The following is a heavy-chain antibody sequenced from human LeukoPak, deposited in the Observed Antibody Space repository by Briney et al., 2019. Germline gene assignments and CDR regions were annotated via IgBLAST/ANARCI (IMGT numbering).Heavy chain of an antibody. CDR1: GFTFSSYV. J-gene: IGHJ4*02. CDR2: ISGPGGGT. D-gene: IGHD5-12*01. CDR3: AKAPPGYSTYALPAN. V-gene: IGHV3-23*01. Sequence: GGSLRLSCAASGFTFSSYVMNWVRQAPGKGLEWVSAISGPGGGTYYADSVKGRFTISRDNSKNTLYLQMNSLRVEDTAIYYCAKAPPGYSTYALPANWGQGTLVTVSS.